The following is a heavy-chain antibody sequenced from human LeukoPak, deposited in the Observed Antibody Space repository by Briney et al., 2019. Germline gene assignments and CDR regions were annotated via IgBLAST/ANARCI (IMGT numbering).Heavy chain of an antibody. J-gene: IGHJ4*02. CDR2: IHHTGST. D-gene: IGHD3-10*01. CDR1: CGSISGYY. V-gene: IGHV4-59*01. Sequence: SETLSLTCTVSCGSISGYYWTWIRQPPGKGREWIGFIHHTGSTNFNPPLKSRVIISVDTSKNQFSLKLSSVPAADTAVYYCARYASGSYPPLDYWGQGTLVTVSS. CDR3: ARYASGSYPPLDY.